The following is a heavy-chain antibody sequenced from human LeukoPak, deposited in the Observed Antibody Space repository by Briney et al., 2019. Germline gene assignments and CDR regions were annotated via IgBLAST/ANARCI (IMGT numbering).Heavy chain of an antibody. Sequence: GGSLRLSCAASGFTFSSYAMHWVRQAPGKGLEWVAVMSHDGSNKYYGDSVKGRFTISRDNSKNTLYLQMNSLRAEDTAVYYCARLDSSGWSRPFDYWGQGTLVTVSS. CDR2: MSHDGSNK. D-gene: IGHD6-19*01. V-gene: IGHV3-30*03. CDR3: ARLDSSGWSRPFDY. J-gene: IGHJ4*02. CDR1: GFTFSSYA.